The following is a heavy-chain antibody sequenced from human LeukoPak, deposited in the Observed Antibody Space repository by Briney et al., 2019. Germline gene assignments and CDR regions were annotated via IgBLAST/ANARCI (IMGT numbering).Heavy chain of an antibody. D-gene: IGHD1-26*01. CDR3: ARASVDSSFVYWESTYFDY. CDR1: GYTFTNYA. V-gene: IGHV1-3*01. J-gene: IGHJ4*02. Sequence: ASVKVSCKTSGYTFTNYAIHWVRQAPGQRLEWMGWINAGSGNTKYSQNFRDRVTITRDTSASTAYMELRSLRSEDTAVYYCARASVDSSFVYWESTYFDYWGQGILVTVSS. CDR2: INAGSGNT.